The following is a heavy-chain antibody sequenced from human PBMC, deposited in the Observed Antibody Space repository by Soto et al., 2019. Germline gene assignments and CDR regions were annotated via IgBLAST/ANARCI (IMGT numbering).Heavy chain of an antibody. CDR1: GYTFTTFD. D-gene: IGHD3-10*01. V-gene: IGHV1-18*01. CDR3: ARGSGSSYNGIAY. CDR2: ISAYTGKT. Sequence: QVQLVLSGAEVKEPGASVKVSCKASGYTFTTFDITGVRQAPGRGVEWMGWISAYTGKTNYAQRLQGRVTLNTDTSTSTAYMELRSLRSDATAVYYCARGSGSSYNGIAYWGQGTLVTVSS. J-gene: IGHJ4*02.